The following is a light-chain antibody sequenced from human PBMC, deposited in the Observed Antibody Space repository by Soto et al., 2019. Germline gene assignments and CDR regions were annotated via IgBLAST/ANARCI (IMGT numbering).Light chain of an antibody. CDR1: QSISSY. CDR2: AAS. V-gene: IGKV1-39*01. Sequence: DIQMIQSPSSLSASEGDRVTITCRASQSISSYLNWYQRKPGEAPKLLIYAASSLQSGVPSRFSGSGSGTDFTLTISSLQPEDFATYYCQQSYSSPRTFGQGTKVEIK. CDR3: QQSYSSPRT. J-gene: IGKJ1*01.